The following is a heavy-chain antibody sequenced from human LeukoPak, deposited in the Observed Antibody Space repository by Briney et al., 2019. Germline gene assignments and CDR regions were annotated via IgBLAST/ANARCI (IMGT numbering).Heavy chain of an antibody. CDR2: MKHDGSEE. J-gene: IGHJ4*02. CDR3: ARKAAGWGVLDH. D-gene: IGHD3-10*01. V-gene: IGHV3-7*03. Sequence: GGSLRLSCAASGFIFETYWMNWVRQVPVEGLEWVANMKHDGSEEYYVESVKGRFIISRDNANKLLYLQMNSLRAEDTAIYYCARKAAGWGVLDHWGQGLLVTVSS. CDR1: GFIFETYW.